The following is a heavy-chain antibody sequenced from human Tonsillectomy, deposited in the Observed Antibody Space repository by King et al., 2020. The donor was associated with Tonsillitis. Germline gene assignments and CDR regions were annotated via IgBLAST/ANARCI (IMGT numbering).Heavy chain of an antibody. CDR1: GFTFDDYA. Sequence: VQLVESGGGLVQPGRSLRLSCAASGFTFDDYAMHWVRQAPGKGLEWVSGISWNSGSICYADSVKGRFTISRDNAKNSLYLQMNSLRAEDTALYYCAKEGPYCSGGSCYLDYWGQGTLVTVSS. CDR3: AKEGPYCSGGSCYLDY. D-gene: IGHD2-15*01. J-gene: IGHJ4*02. CDR2: ISWNSGSI. V-gene: IGHV3-9*01.